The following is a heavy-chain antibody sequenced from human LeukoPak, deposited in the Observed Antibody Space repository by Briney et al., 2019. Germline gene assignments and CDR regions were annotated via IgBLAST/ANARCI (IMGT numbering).Heavy chain of an antibody. V-gene: IGHV3-74*01. J-gene: IGHJ5*02. CDR1: GFTFSSYW. CDR3: ARPGLAAQGWFDP. D-gene: IGHD6-6*01. CDR2: INSDGSST. Sequence: GGSLRLSCAASGFTFSSYWMHWVRQAPGKGLVWVSRINSDGSSTSYADSVKGRFTISRDNAKNTLYLQMNSLRAEDTAVYYCARPGLAAQGWFDPWGQGTLVTVSS.